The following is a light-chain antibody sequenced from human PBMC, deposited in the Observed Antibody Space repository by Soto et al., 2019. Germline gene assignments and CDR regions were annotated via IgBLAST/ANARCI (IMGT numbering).Light chain of an antibody. J-gene: IGLJ1*01. CDR3: SSYAGSNNFV. CDR1: SSDAGGYNY. V-gene: IGLV2-8*01. CDR2: EVS. Sequence: QSALTQPPSASGSPGQSVTISCSGTSSDAGGYNYVSWHQQHPGKAPKLMIYEVSKRPSGVPDRFSGSKSGNTASLIVSGLQAEDEADYYCSSYAGSNNFVFGTG.